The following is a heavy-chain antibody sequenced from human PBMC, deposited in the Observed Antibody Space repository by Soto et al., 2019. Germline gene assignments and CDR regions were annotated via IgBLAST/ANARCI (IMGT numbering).Heavy chain of an antibody. V-gene: IGHV1-69*19. CDR1: GGTFNTYA. CDR3: AREVQVHTPAFVY. D-gene: IGHD3-10*01. Sequence: QVQLVQSGAEMKKPGSSVKVSCQSSGGTFNTYAMNWVRQAPGQGPEWMGVISPMFGAANYAPKFQGRVTITADESTGTSYMQLSSSTSEDTALYFCAREVQVHTPAFVYWGQGTLVTVSS. J-gene: IGHJ4*02. CDR2: ISPMFGAA.